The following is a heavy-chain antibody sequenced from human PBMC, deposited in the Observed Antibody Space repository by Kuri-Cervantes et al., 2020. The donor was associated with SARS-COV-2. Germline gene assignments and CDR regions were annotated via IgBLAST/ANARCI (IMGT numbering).Heavy chain of an antibody. V-gene: IGHV5-51*01. Sequence: TCEGFGYSFSSYWIAWVRQMPGKGLEWVGNIYPADSDTRYSPSFQGQVTISADKSRSTAYLQWSSLKASDTTIYYCARPYPQGYYGMDVWGQGTTVTVSS. CDR1: GYSFSSYW. CDR2: IYPADSDT. CDR3: ARPYPQGYYGMDV. J-gene: IGHJ6*02.